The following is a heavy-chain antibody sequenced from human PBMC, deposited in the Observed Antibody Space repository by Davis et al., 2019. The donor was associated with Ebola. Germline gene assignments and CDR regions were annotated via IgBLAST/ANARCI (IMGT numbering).Heavy chain of an antibody. D-gene: IGHD3-22*01. J-gene: IGHJ6*02. CDR1: GFTFSNYV. V-gene: IGHV3-48*04. CDR3: ARDKSGITGYITMIIPRDYGMDV. Sequence: GESLKISCAASGFTFSNYVMNWVRQAPGKGLEWLSWIDYSGSNMYYADSVKGRFTISRDNAKNSLYLQMNSLRAEDTAVYYCARDKSGITGYITMIIPRDYGMDVWGQGTTVTVSS. CDR2: IDYSGSNM.